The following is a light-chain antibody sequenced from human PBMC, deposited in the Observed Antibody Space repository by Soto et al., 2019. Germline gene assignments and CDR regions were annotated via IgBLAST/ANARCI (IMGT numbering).Light chain of an antibody. CDR3: QQRSNWPIT. CDR1: QSVSSN. Sequence: EIVMTQSPSTLSVSPGERATLSCRASQSVSSNLAWHQQKPGQAPRILMYDASTRATGIPARFSGSGSGTDFTLTISSLEPEDFAVYYCQQRSNWPITFAQGTRLAI. CDR2: DAS. J-gene: IGKJ5*01. V-gene: IGKV3-11*01.